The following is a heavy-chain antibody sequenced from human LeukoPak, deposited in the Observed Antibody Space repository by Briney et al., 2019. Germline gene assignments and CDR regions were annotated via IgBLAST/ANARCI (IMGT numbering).Heavy chain of an antibody. CDR3: ARGVAVAHLSYY. CDR1: GFTFSNHA. CDR2: ICSNGGRP. D-gene: IGHD6-19*01. V-gene: IGHV3-64*01. Sequence: PGGALTVSYVDSGFTFSNHAMHWVRQAPGKGLEYVSAICSNGGRPYYEHPAKARFTISSDNSKNTLHLQMGSLRAEDMAVDYFARGVAVAHLSYYWGQGTLVTVSS. J-gene: IGHJ4*02.